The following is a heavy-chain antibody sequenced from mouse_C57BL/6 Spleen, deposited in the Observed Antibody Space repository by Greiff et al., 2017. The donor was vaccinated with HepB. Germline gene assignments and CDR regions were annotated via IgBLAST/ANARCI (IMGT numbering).Heavy chain of an antibody. CDR2: INPNNGGT. Sequence: EVQLQQSGPELVKPGASVKISCKASGYTFTDYYMNWVKQSHGKSLEWIGDINPNNGGTSYNQKFKGKATLTVDKSSSTAYMELRSLTSEDSAVYYCARGYSNYGFWYFDVWGTGTTVTVSS. J-gene: IGHJ1*03. CDR3: ARGYSNYGFWYFDV. V-gene: IGHV1-26*01. CDR1: GYTFTDYY. D-gene: IGHD2-5*01.